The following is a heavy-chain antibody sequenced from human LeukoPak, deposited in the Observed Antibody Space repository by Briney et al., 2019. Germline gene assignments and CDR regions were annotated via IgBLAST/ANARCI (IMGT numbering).Heavy chain of an antibody. CDR3: PGIDGPTVFTYYMDL. D-gene: IGHD1-14*01. J-gene: IGHJ6*03. V-gene: IGHV3-48*04. CDR2: ISPRSETI. Sequence: PGGSLRLSCATSGFSFNRRGMNWVRHPPGKGLEWVSYISPRSETIYYAESVKGRFTVSRDDSKDSLYLQMHTLRAKDTAVYYCPGIDGPTVFTYYMDLWGKGTTVTVAS. CDR1: GFSFNRRG.